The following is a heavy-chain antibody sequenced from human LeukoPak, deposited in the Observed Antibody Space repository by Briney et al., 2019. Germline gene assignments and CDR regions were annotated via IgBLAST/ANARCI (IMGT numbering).Heavy chain of an antibody. CDR2: IKHDGSEK. V-gene: IGHV3-7*01. CDR3: TRDDPYFFDY. CDR1: GFTFSSYW. D-gene: IGHD3-10*01. Sequence: GGSLRLSCAASGFTFSSYWMSWVRQAPGKGLEWVAKIKHDGSEKYYVDSVKGRFTISRDNTKDSLYLQMNTLRAEDTAVYYCTRDDPYFFDYWGQGTPVTVSS. J-gene: IGHJ4*02.